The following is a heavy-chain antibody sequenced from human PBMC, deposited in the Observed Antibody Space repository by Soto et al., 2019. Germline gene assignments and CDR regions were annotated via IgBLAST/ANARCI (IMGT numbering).Heavy chain of an antibody. CDR2: ISAYNGNT. V-gene: IGHV1-18*01. D-gene: IGHD6-13*01. Sequence: QVQLVQSGAEVKKPGASVKVSCKASGYTFTSYGISWVRQAPGQGLEWMGWISAYNGNTNYAQKLQGRVTMTTDTTTSTAYMELRSLRSDDTAVYYCARGGAAAGTPHYYYYYGMDVWGQGTTVTVSS. J-gene: IGHJ6*02. CDR3: ARGGAAAGTPHYYYYYGMDV. CDR1: GYTFTSYG.